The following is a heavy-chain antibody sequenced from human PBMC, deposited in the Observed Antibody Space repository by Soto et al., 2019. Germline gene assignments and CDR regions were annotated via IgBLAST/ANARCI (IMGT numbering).Heavy chain of an antibody. CDR2: ICGGST. D-gene: IGHD1-1*01. Sequence: EVQLVESGGGLVQPGGSLRLSCAASGVTVSSNYMSWVRQAPGKGLEWVSVICGGSTYYADSVKGRFTISRDKSKNTLYLQMNSMRAAETAVYYCARHGYNCRVGYFAYWDQGTLVNVS. V-gene: IGHV3-66*04. CDR3: ARHGYNCRVGYFAY. CDR1: GVTVSSNY. J-gene: IGHJ4*02.